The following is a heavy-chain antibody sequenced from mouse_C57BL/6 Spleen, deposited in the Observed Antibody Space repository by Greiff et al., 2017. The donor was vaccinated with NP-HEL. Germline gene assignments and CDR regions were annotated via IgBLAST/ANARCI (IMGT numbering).Heavy chain of an antibody. CDR2: INPSNGGT. D-gene: IGHD1-1*01. CDR1: GYTFTSYW. J-gene: IGHJ1*03. CDR3: ARAVTTGWYFDV. V-gene: IGHV1-53*01. Sequence: QVQLQQPGTELVKPGASVKLSCKASGYTFTSYWMHWVKQRPGQGLEWIGNINPSNGGTNYNEKFKSKATLTVDTSSSTAYMQLSSLTSEDSAVYYCARAVTTGWYFDVWGTGTTVTVSS.